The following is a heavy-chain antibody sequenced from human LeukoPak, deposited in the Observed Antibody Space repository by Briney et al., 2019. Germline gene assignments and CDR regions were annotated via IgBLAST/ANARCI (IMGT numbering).Heavy chain of an antibody. D-gene: IGHD3-16*01. CDR2: IRSKAYGGTT. CDR3: TSPGGY. J-gene: IGHJ4*02. Sequence: PGGSLRLSCTGSGFTFGEYAMSWVRQAPGKGLEWAGLIRSKAYGGTTEYAASVKGRFTISRDDSKSIAYLQMNSLKTEDTAVYYCTSPGGYWGQGTLVTVSS. V-gene: IGHV3-49*04. CDR1: GFTFGEYA.